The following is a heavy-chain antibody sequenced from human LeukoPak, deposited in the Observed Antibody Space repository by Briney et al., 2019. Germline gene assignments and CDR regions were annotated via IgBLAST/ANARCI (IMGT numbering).Heavy chain of an antibody. J-gene: IGHJ5*02. Sequence: PSETPSPTCTVSGGSISSYYWSWIRQPPGKGLEWIGYIYYSGSTNYNPSLKSRVTISVDTSKNQFSLKLSSVTAADTAVYYCAKHILHYVFWGVYYNGWSAPGGQETLVTVSS. CDR1: GGSISSYY. D-gene: IGHD3-3*01. CDR3: AKHILHYVFWGVYYNGWSAP. V-gene: IGHV4-59*08. CDR2: IYYSGST.